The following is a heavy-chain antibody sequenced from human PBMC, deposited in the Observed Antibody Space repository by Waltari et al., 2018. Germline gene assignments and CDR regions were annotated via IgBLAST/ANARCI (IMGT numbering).Heavy chain of an antibody. CDR2: IYYSGST. D-gene: IGHD6-13*01. CDR3: ARTYSSSNFDY. V-gene: IGHV4-59*01. Sequence: QVQLQESGPGLVKPSETLSLTCTVSGGSISSYYWHWIRQPPGKGLEWIGYIYYSGSTNYNPSLKSRVTISVDTSKNQFSLKLSSVTAADTAVYYCARTYSSSNFDYWGQGTLVTVSS. CDR1: GGSISSYY. J-gene: IGHJ4*02.